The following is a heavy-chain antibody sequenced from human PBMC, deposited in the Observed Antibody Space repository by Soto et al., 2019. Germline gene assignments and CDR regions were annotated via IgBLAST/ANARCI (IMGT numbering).Heavy chain of an antibody. CDR3: AKVNSIVGDGDHDY. J-gene: IGHJ4*02. CDR2: IGSSGDIP. V-gene: IGHV3-23*01. D-gene: IGHD4-17*01. CDR1: GLTFTTYA. Sequence: EVQLLESGGGLVQPGGSLRLSCAASGLTFTTYAMSWVRKPPGKGREWVSGIGSSGDIPYYADSVKGRFTISRDQSKKTVYLQMNSLRAEDTALYYCAKVNSIVGDGDHDYWGQGTLVSVSS.